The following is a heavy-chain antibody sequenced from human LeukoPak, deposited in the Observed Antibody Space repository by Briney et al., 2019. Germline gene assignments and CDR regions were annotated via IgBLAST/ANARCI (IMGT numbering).Heavy chain of an antibody. CDR2: IYYSGST. CDR1: GGSITGSY. V-gene: IGHV4-59*01. J-gene: IGHJ3*02. CDR3: AGRLWRRDGYNLSAFDI. D-gene: IGHD5-24*01. Sequence: SSETLSLTCTVSGGSITGSYWSWLRQPPGKGLEYIGYIYYSGSTNYNPSLKSRVTISVDTSKNQFSLKLSSVTAADTAVYYCAGRLWRRDGYNLSAFDIWGQGTMVTVSS.